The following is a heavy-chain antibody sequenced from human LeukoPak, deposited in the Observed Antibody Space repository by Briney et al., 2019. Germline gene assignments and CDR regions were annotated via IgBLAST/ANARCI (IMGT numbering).Heavy chain of an antibody. J-gene: IGHJ6*02. CDR2: IDTNDGTR. D-gene: IGHD6-19*01. CDR1: GYTLTRYY. CDR3: ARDIAVTGTGYYYGMDV. V-gene: IGHV1-46*01. Sequence: ASVKVSCKASGYTLTRYYMHWVRQAPGQGLEWRGIIDTNDGTRSYAQKFQGRVTMTRDTSTSTVYMELSSLRSDDTALYYCARDIAVTGTGYYYGMDVWGQGTTVTVSS.